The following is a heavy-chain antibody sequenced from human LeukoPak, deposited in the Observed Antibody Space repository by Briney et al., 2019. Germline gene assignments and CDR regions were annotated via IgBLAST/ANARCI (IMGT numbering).Heavy chain of an antibody. Sequence: GGSLRLSCAASGFTFSSYAMSWVRQAPGKGLEWVSAISGSGGSTYYADSVKGRFTISRDNSKNTLYLQMNSLRAEDTAVYYCAKDGGYCSSTSCLGSYGMDVWGQGTTVTVSS. V-gene: IGHV3-23*01. CDR1: GFTFSSYA. CDR3: AKDGGYCSSTSCLGSYGMDV. J-gene: IGHJ6*02. CDR2: ISGSGGST. D-gene: IGHD2-2*01.